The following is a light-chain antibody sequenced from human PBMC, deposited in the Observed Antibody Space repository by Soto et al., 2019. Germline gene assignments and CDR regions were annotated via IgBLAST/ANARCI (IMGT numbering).Light chain of an antibody. CDR3: SSYAGSNILV. CDR2: GVS. V-gene: IGLV2-8*01. CDR1: SSDVGGYNF. Sequence: QSALTQPPSASGSPGQSVTISCTGTSSDVGGYNFVSWYQQHPGKAPKLMIYGVSERPSGVSDRFSGSKSGTTASLTVSGLQAEDGADYYCSSYAGSNILVFGTGTKVTVL. J-gene: IGLJ1*01.